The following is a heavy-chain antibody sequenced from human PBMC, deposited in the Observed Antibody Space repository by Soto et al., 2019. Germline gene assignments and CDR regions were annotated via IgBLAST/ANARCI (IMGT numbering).Heavy chain of an antibody. CDR1: GGSVSSGSYY. D-gene: IGHD5-18*01. Sequence: QVQLQESGPGLVKPSETLSLTCTVSGGSVSSGSYYWSWIRQPPGKGLEWIGYIYYSGSTNYNPSLKSRVTISVDTSKNQFSLKLSSVTAADTAVYYCARGYSYGYGRFFDYWGQGTLVTVSS. V-gene: IGHV4-61*01. CDR3: ARGYSYGYGRFFDY. CDR2: IYYSGST. J-gene: IGHJ4*02.